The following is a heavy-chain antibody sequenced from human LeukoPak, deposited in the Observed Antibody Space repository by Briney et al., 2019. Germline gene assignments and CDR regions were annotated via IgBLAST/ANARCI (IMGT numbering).Heavy chain of an antibody. CDR3: ARDAPRYCSSTSCYGGDY. Sequence: GGSLRLSCAASGFTFSSYGMSWVRQAPGKGLEWVANIKQDGSEKYYVDSVKGRFTISRDNAKNSLYLQMNSLRAEDTAVYYCARDAPRYCSSTSCYGGDYWGQGTLVTVSS. CDR1: GFTFSSYG. D-gene: IGHD2-2*01. CDR2: IKQDGSEK. J-gene: IGHJ4*02. V-gene: IGHV3-7*01.